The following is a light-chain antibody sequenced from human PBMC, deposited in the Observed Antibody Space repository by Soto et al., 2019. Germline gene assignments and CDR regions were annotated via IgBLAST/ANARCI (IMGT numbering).Light chain of an antibody. J-gene: IGKJ1*01. Sequence: EIVMTHSPATLSVSPGERATLSCMASQSVSSNLAWYQQKPGQAPRLLIYGASTRATGIPARFSGSGSGTEFTLTISSLQSEDFAVYYCQQYNNWPPRTFGQGTKVDIK. CDR3: QQYNNWPPRT. CDR1: QSVSSN. CDR2: GAS. V-gene: IGKV3-15*01.